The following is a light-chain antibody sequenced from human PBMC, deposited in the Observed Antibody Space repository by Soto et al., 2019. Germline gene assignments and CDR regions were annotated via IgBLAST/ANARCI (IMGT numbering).Light chain of an antibody. V-gene: IGLV2-14*01. CDR3: SSSSTSGTLVV. J-gene: IGLJ3*02. Sequence: QSPLTQPASVSGSPGQTIIISCTGTSSDIGGTNSVSWYQQHPDRAPKLILFDVSHRPSKIPDRFSGSQSGTTAFLTISGLQAVDEADYYCSSSSTSGTLVVFGGGTQLTVL. CDR1: SSDIGGTNS. CDR2: DVS.